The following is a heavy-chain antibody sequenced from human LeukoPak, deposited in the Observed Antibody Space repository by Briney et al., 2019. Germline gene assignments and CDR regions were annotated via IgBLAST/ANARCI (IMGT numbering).Heavy chain of an antibody. J-gene: IGHJ4*02. CDR2: IYDSGST. CDR1: GGSISSYY. D-gene: IGHD6-6*01. Sequence: SETLSLTCTVSGGSISSYYWSWIRQPPGKGLEWIGYIYDSGSTNYNPSLQSRVTISVDTSKNQFSLNLDSVTAADTAVYYCARAAIRTSTAARPAFFFDYWGQGTLVTVSS. V-gene: IGHV4-59*01. CDR3: ARAAIRTSTAARPAFFFDY.